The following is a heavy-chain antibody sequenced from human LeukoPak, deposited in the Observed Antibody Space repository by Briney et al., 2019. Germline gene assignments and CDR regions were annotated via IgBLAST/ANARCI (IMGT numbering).Heavy chain of an antibody. V-gene: IGHV1-46*01. D-gene: IGHD3-22*01. Sequence: ASVKVSCKASGYTFTNYYMHWVRQAPGQGLEWMGLINPSGGSTNYAQKFQGRVTMTSDTSTNTIYMELSSLRSEDTAVYYCARGILERDSSGHYSDAFDMWGQGTMVTVSS. CDR1: GYTFTNYY. J-gene: IGHJ3*02. CDR3: ARGILERDSSGHYSDAFDM. CDR2: INPSGGST.